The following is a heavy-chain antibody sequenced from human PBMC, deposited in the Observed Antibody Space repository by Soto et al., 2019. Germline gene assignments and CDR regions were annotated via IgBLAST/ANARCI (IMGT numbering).Heavy chain of an antibody. CDR3: ASGQRKADYYSGMDV. J-gene: IGHJ6*02. V-gene: IGHV1-8*01. CDR2: MNPNSGNT. CDR1: GYTFTNYD. Sequence: ASVKVSCKASGYTFTNYDINWVRQATGQGLEWMGWMNPNSGNTGYAQKFQGRVTMTRNTSISTAYMELSSLRSEDTAVYYCASGQRKADYYSGMDVWGPGTPVTXS.